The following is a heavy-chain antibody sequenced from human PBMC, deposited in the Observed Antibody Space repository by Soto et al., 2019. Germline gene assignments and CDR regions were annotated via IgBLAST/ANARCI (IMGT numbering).Heavy chain of an antibody. J-gene: IGHJ6*02. CDR1: GGSISSGDYY. CDR2: IYYSEST. CDR3: ARDLRISGGYYGMDV. Sequence: QVQLQESGPGLVKPSQTLSLTCTVSGGSISSGDYYWSWIRQPPGKGLEWIGYIYYSESTNYNPSLKSRVTLSVDTSKKQFSLKLSSVTAADTAVYYCARDLRISGGYYGMDVWGQGTTVTVSS. D-gene: IGHD2-15*01. V-gene: IGHV4-30-4*01.